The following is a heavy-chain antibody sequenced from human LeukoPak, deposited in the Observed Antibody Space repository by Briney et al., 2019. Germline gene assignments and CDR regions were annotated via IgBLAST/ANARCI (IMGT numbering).Heavy chain of an antibody. V-gene: IGHV1-58*02. CDR3: ARRAAARSGWFDP. Sequence: ASVKVSCKASGFTFTSSAMQWVRQARGQRLEWIGWIVVGSGNTNYAQKFQGRVTMTRNTSISTAYMELSSLRSEDTAVYYCARRAAARSGWFDPWGQGTLVTVSS. D-gene: IGHD6-13*01. CDR1: GFTFTSSA. CDR2: IVVGSGNT. J-gene: IGHJ5*02.